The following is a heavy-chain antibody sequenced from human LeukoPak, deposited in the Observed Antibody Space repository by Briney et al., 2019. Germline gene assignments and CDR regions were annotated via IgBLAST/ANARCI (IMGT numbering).Heavy chain of an antibody. J-gene: IGHJ3*02. D-gene: IGHD3-10*01. V-gene: IGHV3-11*04. Sequence: LSLTCTVSGGSISSSSYYWGWIRQAPGKGLEWVSYVGSSDSTIYYADSVKGRFSISRDNAKNSLYLQMNSLRAEDTAVYYCAREGRGDAFDIWGQGTIVTVSS. CDR3: AREGRGDAFDI. CDR1: GGSISSSSYY. CDR2: VGSSDSTI.